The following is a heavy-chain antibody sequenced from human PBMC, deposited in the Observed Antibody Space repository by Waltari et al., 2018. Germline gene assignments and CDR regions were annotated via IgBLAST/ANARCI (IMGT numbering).Heavy chain of an antibody. J-gene: IGHJ4*02. CDR3: ARDLSSSSLGGPYY. D-gene: IGHD6-6*01. CDR1: GFTFSSYS. Sequence: EVQLVESGGGLVKPGGSLRLSCAASGFTFSSYSMNWVRKAPGKGLEWVSSISSSSSYIYYADSVKGRFTISRDNAKNSLYLQMNSLRAEDTAVYYCARDLSSSSLGGPYYWGQGTLVTVSS. CDR2: ISSSSSYI. V-gene: IGHV3-21*01.